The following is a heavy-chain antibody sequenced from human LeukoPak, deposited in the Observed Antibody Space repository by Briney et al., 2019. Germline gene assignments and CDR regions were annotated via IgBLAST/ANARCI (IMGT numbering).Heavy chain of an antibody. Sequence: GGSLRLSCAASGFTVSSNYMSWVRQAPGKGLEWVSIIYTGGTIYYADSVKGRFTISRDISKNMLYLRMNSLRAEDTAVYYCARVLAGSAFDIWGQGTMVTVSS. D-gene: IGHD1-1*01. V-gene: IGHV3-53*01. CDR3: ARVLAGSAFDI. CDR2: IYTGGTI. J-gene: IGHJ3*02. CDR1: GFTVSSNY.